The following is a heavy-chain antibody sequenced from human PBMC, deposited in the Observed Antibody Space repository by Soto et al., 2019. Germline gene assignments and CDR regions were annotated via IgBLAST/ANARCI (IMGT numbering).Heavy chain of an antibody. CDR1: GGSFSGYY. CDR2: INHSGST. J-gene: IGHJ4*02. D-gene: IGHD2-15*01. CDR3: ARSPVDYFDY. V-gene: IGHV4-34*01. Sequence: QVQLQQWGAGLLKPSETLSLTCAVYGGSFSGYYWSWIRQPPGKGLEWIGEINHSGSTNYNPSLKRRVTISVDTSKNQFSLKLSSVTAADTAVYYCARSPVDYFDYWGQGTMVTVS.